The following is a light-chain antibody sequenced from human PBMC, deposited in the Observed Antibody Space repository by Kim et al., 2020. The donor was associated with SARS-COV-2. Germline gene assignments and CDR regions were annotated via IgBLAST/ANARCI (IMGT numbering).Light chain of an antibody. Sequence: SSELTQDPAVSVALGQTVKITCHGDSLKTSYATWYQQKPGQALVLVLYGKDNRPSGIPDRFSGSSSSNTGSLTITGAQAEDEADYYCSSRDTTNSHVVFGGGTQLTVL. V-gene: IGLV3-19*01. CDR2: GKD. CDR1: SLKTSY. CDR3: SSRDTTNSHVV. J-gene: IGLJ3*02.